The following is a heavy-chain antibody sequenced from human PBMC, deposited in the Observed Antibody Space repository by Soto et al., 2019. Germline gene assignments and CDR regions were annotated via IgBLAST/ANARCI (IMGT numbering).Heavy chain of an antibody. V-gene: IGHV4-59*01. D-gene: IGHD1-1*01. Sequence: PSETLSLTCTVSGDSISTYYWSWIRQPPGKGLQWIGYIFYGGGTAYNPSLKSRVTISLDMSKKQISLKLSSVTTVDTATYFCARLQLVQKVIDYWGQGTLVTVSS. CDR3: ARLQLVQKVIDY. CDR1: GDSISTYY. J-gene: IGHJ4*02. CDR2: IFYGGGT.